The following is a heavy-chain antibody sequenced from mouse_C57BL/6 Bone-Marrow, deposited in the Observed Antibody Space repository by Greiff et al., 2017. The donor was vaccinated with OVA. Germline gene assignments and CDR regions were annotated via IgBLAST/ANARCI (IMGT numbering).Heavy chain of an antibody. CDR1: GYTFTSYW. J-gene: IGHJ4*01. D-gene: IGHD1-1*01. CDR3: ARGGDYCGGYAMDY. Sequence: QVQLQQPGAELVMPGASVKLSCKASGYTFTSYWMHWVKQRPGQGLEWIGEIDPSDSYTNYNQKFKGKSTLTVDKSSSTAYMQLSSLTSEDSAVYYCARGGDYCGGYAMDYWGQGTSVTVSS. V-gene: IGHV1-69*01. CDR2: IDPSDSYT.